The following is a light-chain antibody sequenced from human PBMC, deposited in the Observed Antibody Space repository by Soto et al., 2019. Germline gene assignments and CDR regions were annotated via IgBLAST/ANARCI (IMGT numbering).Light chain of an antibody. V-gene: IGKV3-11*01. CDR3: QQRSNWPLT. CDR1: QSVSSY. J-gene: IGKJ4*01. Sequence: EIVLTQSPATLSLSPGERATLSCRASQSVSSYLAWYQQKPGQVPRLLIYDASNRATGIPARFSGSGPGTDFTLTTSSLEPEDFAVYYCQQRSNWPLTFGGGTKVDIK. CDR2: DAS.